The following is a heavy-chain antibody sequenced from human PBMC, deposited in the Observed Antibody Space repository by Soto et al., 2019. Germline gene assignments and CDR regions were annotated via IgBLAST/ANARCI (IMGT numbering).Heavy chain of an antibody. J-gene: IGHJ4*02. Sequence: SETLSLTCTVSGGSISSSSYYWGWIRQPPGKGLEWIGGIFYSGNTYYNPSLKSRVTISVDTSKNQFSLKLSSVTAADTAVYYCARAGEQLVPTYDYWGQGTLVTSPQ. CDR1: GGSISSSSYY. V-gene: IGHV4-39*01. D-gene: IGHD6-6*01. CDR2: IFYSGNT. CDR3: ARAGEQLVPTYDY.